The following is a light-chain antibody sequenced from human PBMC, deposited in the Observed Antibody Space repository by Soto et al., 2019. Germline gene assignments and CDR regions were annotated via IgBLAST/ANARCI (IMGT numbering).Light chain of an antibody. Sequence: QSVLTQPPSVSAAPGQNVTISCSGGSSNLGNNYVSWYQQLPGAAPKLLIYHNNQRPSGIPDRFSGSKSGTSATLGITGLQTGDEADYHCGAWDSTLTFWVFGGGTKLTVL. CDR2: HNN. CDR3: GAWDSTLTFWV. V-gene: IGLV1-51*01. J-gene: IGLJ3*02. CDR1: SSNLGNNY.